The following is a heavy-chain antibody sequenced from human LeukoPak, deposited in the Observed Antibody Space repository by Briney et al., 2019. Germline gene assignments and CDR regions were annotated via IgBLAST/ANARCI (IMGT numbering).Heavy chain of an antibody. Sequence: GGSLRLSCAASGFTFSSYGMSWVRQAPGKGLEWVSAISGSGGSTYYADSVKGRLTISRDNSKNTLYLQMNSLRAEDTAVYYCAKGWNYYGSGSYYIAWGQGTLVTVSS. V-gene: IGHV3-23*01. CDR3: AKGWNYYGSGSYYIA. J-gene: IGHJ5*02. CDR2: ISGSGGST. D-gene: IGHD3-10*01. CDR1: GFTFSSYG.